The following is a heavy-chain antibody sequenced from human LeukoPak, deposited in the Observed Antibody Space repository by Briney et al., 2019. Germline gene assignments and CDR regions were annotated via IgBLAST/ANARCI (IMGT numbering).Heavy chain of an antibody. CDR3: AKASIGYSSSWYVYSNYYYMDV. J-gene: IGHJ6*03. V-gene: IGHV3-43*02. CDR2: ISGDGGST. D-gene: IGHD6-13*01. CDR1: GFTFGDYA. Sequence: GGSLRLSCAASGFTFGDYAMHWVRQAPGKGLEWVSLISGDGGSTYYADSVKGRFTISRDNSKNSLCLQMNSLRAEDTALYYCAKASIGYSSSWYVYSNYYYMDVWGKGTTVTVSS.